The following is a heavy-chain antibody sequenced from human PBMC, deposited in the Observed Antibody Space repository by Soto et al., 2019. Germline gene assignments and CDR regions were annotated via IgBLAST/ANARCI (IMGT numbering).Heavy chain of an antibody. D-gene: IGHD6-13*01. V-gene: IGHV1-2*04. CDR3: ARSIAAAGSDYFDY. CDR1: GYTFTGYY. Sequence: QVQLVQSGAEVKKPGASVKVSCKASGYTFTGYYMHWVRQAPGQGLEWMGWINPNSGGTNYAQKFQGWVTMTRDTSISTAYMELSRLRSDDTAVYHFARSIAAAGSDYFDYWGQGTLVTVSS. J-gene: IGHJ4*02. CDR2: INPNSGGT.